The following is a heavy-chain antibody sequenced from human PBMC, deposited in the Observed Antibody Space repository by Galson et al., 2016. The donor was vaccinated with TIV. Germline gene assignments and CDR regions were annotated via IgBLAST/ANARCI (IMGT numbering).Heavy chain of an antibody. Sequence: SVKVSCKASGYTFTSYGINWVRQVPGQGLEWVGWISAYNGNTNYAQMLQGRVTMTTDAPTSTAYMELRSLRSDDTAVYYCAREYYYYAMDVWGQGTTVTVSS. CDR1: GYTFTSYG. V-gene: IGHV1-18*01. J-gene: IGHJ6*02. CDR3: AREYYYYAMDV. CDR2: ISAYNGNT.